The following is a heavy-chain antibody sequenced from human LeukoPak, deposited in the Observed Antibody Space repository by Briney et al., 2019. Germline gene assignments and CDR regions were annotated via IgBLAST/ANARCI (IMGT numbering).Heavy chain of an antibody. CDR2: IWYDGSNK. CDR1: GFSFSNYW. Sequence: PGGSLRLSCAASGFSFSNYWMHWVRQAPGKGLEWVAIIWYDGSNKYYADFVKGRFTTSRDNSKNTLYLQMNSLRADDTAVYYCARVSGYSGTWYVDYWGQGTLVTVSS. V-gene: IGHV3-33*08. D-gene: IGHD6-13*01. CDR3: ARVSGYSGTWYVDY. J-gene: IGHJ4*02.